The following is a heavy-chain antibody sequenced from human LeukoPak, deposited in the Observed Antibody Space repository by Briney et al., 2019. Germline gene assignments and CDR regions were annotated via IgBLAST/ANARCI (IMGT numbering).Heavy chain of an antibody. D-gene: IGHD1-26*01. CDR1: GGTFSSYA. CDR2: IIPIFGTA. Sequence: SVKVSCKASGGTFSSYAISWVRQAPGQGLEWMGGIIPIFGTANYAQKFQGRVTITADESTSTAYMELSSLRSEDTAVYYCVSDLSGSYYFFDYWGQGTLVTVSS. V-gene: IGHV1-69*13. CDR3: VSDLSGSYYFFDY. J-gene: IGHJ4*02.